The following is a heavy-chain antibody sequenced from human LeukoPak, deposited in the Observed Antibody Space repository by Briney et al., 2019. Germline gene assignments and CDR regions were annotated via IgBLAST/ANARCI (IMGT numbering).Heavy chain of an antibody. CDR1: SGSINSYY. CDR3: ARHGYTASHYFLDF. CDR2: IYTTGKT. V-gene: IGHV4-4*07. D-gene: IGHD3-16*01. Sequence: SETLSLTCTVSSGSINSYYWGWVRQPAGRGLEWIGRIYTTGKTDYNPSLKSRLTMSVDTPKRQFSLNLRSVTAADTAIYYCARHGYTASHYFLDFWSQETLVTVSS. J-gene: IGHJ4*02.